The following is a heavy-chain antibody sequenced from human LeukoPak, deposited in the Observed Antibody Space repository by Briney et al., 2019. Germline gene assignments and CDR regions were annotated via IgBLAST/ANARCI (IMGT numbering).Heavy chain of an antibody. CDR1: GYTFTNYY. CDR3: ARDLRVGGTDCPDC. D-gene: IGHD1-26*01. J-gene: IGHJ4*02. Sequence: GASVKVSCKASGYTFTNYYIHWVRQAPGQGLEWMGIIDPSGGSTSYAQKSQGRVTVTRDTSASTVYMELSSLRSEDTAIYYCARDLRVGGTDCPDCWGQGTLVTVSS. V-gene: IGHV1-46*01. CDR2: IDPSGGST.